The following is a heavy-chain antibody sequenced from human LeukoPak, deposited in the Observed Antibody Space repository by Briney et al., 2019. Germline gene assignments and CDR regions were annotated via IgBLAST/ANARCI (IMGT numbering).Heavy chain of an antibody. CDR2: ISYDGSNK. CDR1: GFTFSSYA. D-gene: IGHD1-26*01. V-gene: IGHV3-30-3*01. J-gene: IGHJ4*02. CDR3: AKEMGATWGPFDY. Sequence: GGSLRLSCAASGFTFSSYAMHWVRQAPGKGLEWVAVISYDGSNKYYADSVKGRFTISRDNSKNTLYLQMNSLRAEDTAVYYCAKEMGATWGPFDYWGQGTLVTVSS.